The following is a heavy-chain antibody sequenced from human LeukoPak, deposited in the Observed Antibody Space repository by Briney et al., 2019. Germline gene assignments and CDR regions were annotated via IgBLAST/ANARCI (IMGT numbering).Heavy chain of an antibody. Sequence: SETLSLTCAVYGGSFSGYYWSWIRQPPGKGLEWIGEINHSGSTNYNPSLKSRVTISVDTSKNQISLRLSSVTAAVTAVYYCARDAYSYGLGWFDPWGQGTLVTVSS. CDR2: INHSGST. CDR1: GGSFSGYY. J-gene: IGHJ5*02. CDR3: ARDAYSYGLGWFDP. V-gene: IGHV4-34*01. D-gene: IGHD5-18*01.